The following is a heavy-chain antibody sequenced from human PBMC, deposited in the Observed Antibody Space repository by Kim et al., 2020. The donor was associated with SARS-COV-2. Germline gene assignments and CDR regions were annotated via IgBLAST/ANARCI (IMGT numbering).Heavy chain of an antibody. D-gene: IGHD2-15*01. V-gene: IGHV4-59*08. CDR1: GGSITSYY. Sequence: SETLSLTCTVSGGSITSYYWSWIRQPPGKGLEWIGYIHYSGSTNYNPSLKSRVTISLDTSKNQFSLNLSSVTAADTAVYYCAKGGNSFDPWGQGTLVTVSA. CDR2: IHYSGST. J-gene: IGHJ5*02. CDR3: AKGGNSFDP.